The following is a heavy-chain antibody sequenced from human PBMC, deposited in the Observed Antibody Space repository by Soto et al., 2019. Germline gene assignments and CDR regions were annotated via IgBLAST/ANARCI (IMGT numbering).Heavy chain of an antibody. D-gene: IGHD2-15*01. CDR1: GFTFSSYG. CDR3: AKDVELFQRPPGGMDV. J-gene: IGHJ6*02. V-gene: IGHV3-30*18. Sequence: QVQLVESGGGVVQPGRSLRLSCAASGFTFSSYGMHWVRQAPGKGLEWVAVISYDGSNKYYADSVKGRFTISRDNSKNTLYLQMNSLRAEDTAVYYCAKDVELFQRPPGGMDVWGQGTTVTVSS. CDR2: ISYDGSNK.